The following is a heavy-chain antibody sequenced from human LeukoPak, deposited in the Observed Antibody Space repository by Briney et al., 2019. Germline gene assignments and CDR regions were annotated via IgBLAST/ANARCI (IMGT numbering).Heavy chain of an antibody. V-gene: IGHV3-74*01. CDR3: ARDSIAAPGDFDH. D-gene: IGHD6-13*01. CDR1: GFTFSSYW. Sequence: GGSLRLSCAASGFTFSSYWLHWVRHAPGKGLVWVSHLNSDGSSTFYADSVKGRFTSSRDNAKNTLYLQMNSLRAEDTAVYYCARDSIAAPGDFDHWGQGTLVTVSS. J-gene: IGHJ4*02. CDR2: LNSDGSST.